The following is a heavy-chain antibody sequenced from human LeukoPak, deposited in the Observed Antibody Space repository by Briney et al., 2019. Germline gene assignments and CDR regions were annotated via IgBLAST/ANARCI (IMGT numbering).Heavy chain of an antibody. CDR3: TTEWDYGSGRPDFPYYYYYYMDV. J-gene: IGHJ6*03. CDR2: IKSNTDGGST. D-gene: IGHD3-10*01. V-gene: IGHV3-15*01. Sequence: WVRQAPGKGLEWVGRIKSNTDGGSTDYAAPVKARFNISIDDSKNTLYLQMNSLKTEDTAVYYCTTEWDYGSGRPDFPYYYYYYMDVWGKGTTVTISS.